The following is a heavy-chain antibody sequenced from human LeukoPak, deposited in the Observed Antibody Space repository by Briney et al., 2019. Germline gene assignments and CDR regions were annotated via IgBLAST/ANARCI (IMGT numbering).Heavy chain of an antibody. D-gene: IGHD4-17*01. J-gene: IGHJ4*02. CDR3: ARDYGDYEGYFDY. CDR2: IKQDGSEK. V-gene: IGHV3-7*01. CDR1: GFTFSSYW. Sequence: GGSLRLSCAASGFTFSSYWMSWVRQAPGKGLEWVANIKQDGSEKYYVDSVKGRFTISRDNAKNSLYLQMNSLRAEDTAVYYCARDYGDYEGYFDYWGQGTLATVSS.